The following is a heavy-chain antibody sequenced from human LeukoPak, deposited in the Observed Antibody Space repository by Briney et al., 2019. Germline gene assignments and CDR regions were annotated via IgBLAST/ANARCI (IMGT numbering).Heavy chain of an antibody. Sequence: GGSLRLSCAASGFTFSSYWMSWVRQTPGKGLEWVASIKQDGSEKYYVDSVKGRFTTSRDNAKNSLYLQMNSLRAEDTAVYYCARDPPMGGTVLTPDAFDIWGQGTLVTVSS. D-gene: IGHD4-23*01. V-gene: IGHV3-7*01. CDR3: ARDPPMGGTVLTPDAFDI. CDR2: IKQDGSEK. J-gene: IGHJ3*02. CDR1: GFTFSSYW.